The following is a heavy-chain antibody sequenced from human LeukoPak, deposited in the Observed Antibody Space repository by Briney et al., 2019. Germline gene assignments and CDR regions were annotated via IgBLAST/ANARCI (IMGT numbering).Heavy chain of an antibody. Sequence: GESLKISCKGSGYRFTSYWIGWVRQMPGKGLEWMGIIYPGDSDTRYSPSFQGQVTVSVDTSLNTAYVQWGSLKASDTAMYYCARRRISKEFDFWGQGTLVTVSS. CDR3: ARRRISKEFDF. D-gene: IGHD2-2*01. CDR1: GYRFTSYW. V-gene: IGHV5-51*01. CDR2: IYPGDSDT. J-gene: IGHJ4*02.